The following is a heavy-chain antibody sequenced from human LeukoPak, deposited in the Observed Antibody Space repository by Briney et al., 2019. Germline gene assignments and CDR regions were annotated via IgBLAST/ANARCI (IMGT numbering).Heavy chain of an antibody. D-gene: IGHD3-16*01. CDR1: GYSFTSYW. J-gene: IGHJ3*02. CDR2: TYPVDSDT. V-gene: IGHV5-51*01. Sequence: GESLKISCQGSGYSFTSYWIGWVRQMPGKGLEWMGITYPVDSDTRYSPSFQGHITISADKSISTAYLQWSSLKASDTAMYYCAWVYLYANAYYPPPIWGQGTMVTVSS. CDR3: AWVYLYANAYYPPPI.